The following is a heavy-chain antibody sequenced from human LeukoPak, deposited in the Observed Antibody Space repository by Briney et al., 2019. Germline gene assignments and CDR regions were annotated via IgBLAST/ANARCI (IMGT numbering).Heavy chain of an antibody. Sequence: GRSLRLSCAASGFTFSSYGMHWVRQAPGEGLEWVAVISYDGSNKYYADSVKGRFTISRDNSKNTLYLQMNSLRAEDTAVYYCAKDFLRIASTMVRGGLDYWGQGTLVTVSS. V-gene: IGHV3-30*18. D-gene: IGHD3-10*01. CDR3: AKDFLRIASTMVRGGLDY. CDR1: GFTFSSYG. CDR2: ISYDGSNK. J-gene: IGHJ4*02.